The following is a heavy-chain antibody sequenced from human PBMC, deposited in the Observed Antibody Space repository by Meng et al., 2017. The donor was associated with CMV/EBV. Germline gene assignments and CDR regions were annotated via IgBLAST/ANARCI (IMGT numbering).Heavy chain of an antibody. J-gene: IGHJ6*02. V-gene: IGHV3-7*01. Sequence: GESLKISCAASGFTFSSYWMSWVRQAPGKGLEWVANIKQDGSEKYYVDSVKGRFTISRDNAKNSLYLQMKSLRAEDTAVYYCAREEDYYGMDVWGQGTTVTVSS. CDR1: GFTFSSYW. CDR2: IKQDGSEK. CDR3: AREEDYYGMDV.